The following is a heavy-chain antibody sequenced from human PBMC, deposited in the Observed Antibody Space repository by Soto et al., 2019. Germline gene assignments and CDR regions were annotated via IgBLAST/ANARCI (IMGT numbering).Heavy chain of an antibody. V-gene: IGHV6-1*01. Sequence: PSQTLSLTCALSGDSVSSNSAAWDWIRQSPSRGLEWLGRTYYRSKWYNDYGVSVKSRITITTDTSDNQFSLHLSSVTPEDTAVYYCARHALYNRTYHPFDHWGQGTPVTVSS. J-gene: IGHJ4*02. CDR2: TYYRSKWYN. D-gene: IGHD1-7*01. CDR1: GDSVSSNSAA. CDR3: ARHALYNRTYHPFDH.